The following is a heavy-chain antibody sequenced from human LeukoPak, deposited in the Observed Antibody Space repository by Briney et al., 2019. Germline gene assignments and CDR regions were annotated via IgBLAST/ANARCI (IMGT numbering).Heavy chain of an antibody. CDR2: ITSTSKYI. CDR3: AGDPAHYLRYGYFDY. J-gene: IGHJ4*02. CDR1: GFTFNSYS. V-gene: IGHV3-21*01. Sequence: GGSLRLSCAASGFTFNSYSMNWVRQAPGKGLEWVSSITSTSKYIFYADSLKGRFTISRDNAKNSVYLQISSLRAEDSALYYCAGDPAHYLRYGYFDYWGQGTLVTVSS. D-gene: IGHD4-17*01.